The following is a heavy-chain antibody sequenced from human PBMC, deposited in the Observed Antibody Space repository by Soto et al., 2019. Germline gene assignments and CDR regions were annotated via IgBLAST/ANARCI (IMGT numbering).Heavy chain of an antibody. Sequence: ASVKVSCKASGFTFTSSAVQWVRQARGQRLEWIGWIVVGSGNTNYAQKFQERVTITRDMSTSTAYMELSSLRSEDTAVYYCAAGMKSNYSYYYDSSGYRDYWGQGTLVTVSA. CDR2: IVVGSGNT. CDR3: AAGMKSNYSYYYDSSGYRDY. D-gene: IGHD3-22*01. J-gene: IGHJ4*02. CDR1: GFTFTSSA. V-gene: IGHV1-58*01.